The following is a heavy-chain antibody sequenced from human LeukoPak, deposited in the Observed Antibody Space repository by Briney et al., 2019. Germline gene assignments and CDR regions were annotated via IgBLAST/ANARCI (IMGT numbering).Heavy chain of an antibody. J-gene: IGHJ4*02. CDR3: ARDCPSEWFGEIDY. CDR1: GFTFSSYS. Sequence: GGSLRLSCAASGFTFSSYSMNWVRQAPGKGLEWVSSISSSSSYIYYADSVKGRFTISRDNAKNSLYLQMNSLRAEDTAVYYCARDCPSEWFGEIDYWGQGTLVTVSS. V-gene: IGHV3-21*01. D-gene: IGHD3-10*01. CDR2: ISSSSSYI.